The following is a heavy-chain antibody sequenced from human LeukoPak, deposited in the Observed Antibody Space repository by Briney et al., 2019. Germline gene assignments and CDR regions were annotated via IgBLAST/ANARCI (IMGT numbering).Heavy chain of an antibody. J-gene: IGHJ4*02. CDR3: ARVRVTGGLLFDY. D-gene: IGHD3-10*01. CDR2: IYSGGST. V-gene: IGHV3-66*02. CDR1: GFTVSSNY. Sequence: PGGSLRLSCAASGFTVSSNYMSWVRQAPGKGLEWVSVIYSGGSTCYADSVKGRFTISRDNSKNTLYLQMNSLRAEDTAVYYCARVRVTGGLLFDYWGQGTLVTVSS.